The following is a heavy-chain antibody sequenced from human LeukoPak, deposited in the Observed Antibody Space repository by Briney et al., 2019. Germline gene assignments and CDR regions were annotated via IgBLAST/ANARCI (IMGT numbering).Heavy chain of an antibody. D-gene: IGHD6-19*01. V-gene: IGHV1-69*06. CDR1: GGTFSSYV. J-gene: IGHJ4*02. CDR3: ARESVAGGFEY. Sequence: GASVKVSCKASGGTFSSYVISWVRQAPGQGLGWMGGIIPIFGTPNYAQKFQDRVTISADKSTTTVYMALSSLRYEDTAMYYCARESVAGGFEYWGQGTLVTVSS. CDR2: IIPIFGTP.